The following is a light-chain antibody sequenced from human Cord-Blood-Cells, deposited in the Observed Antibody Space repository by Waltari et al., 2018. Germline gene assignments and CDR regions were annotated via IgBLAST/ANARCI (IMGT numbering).Light chain of an antibody. CDR2: DFI. V-gene: IGLV2-11*01. CDR3: CSDAGSYTWV. J-gene: IGLJ3*02. CDR1: SSDVGGYNY. Sequence: QSALTQPRSVSGSPGQSVTISCTGTSSDVGGYNYVSWYQQHPGKAPKLMIYDFIKRPSGVPGRFSGSTSGNTASLTISGLQAEDEADYYCCSDAGSYTWVFGGGTKLTVL.